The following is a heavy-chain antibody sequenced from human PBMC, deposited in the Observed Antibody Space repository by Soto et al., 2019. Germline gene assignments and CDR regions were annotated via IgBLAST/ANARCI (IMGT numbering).Heavy chain of an antibody. CDR2: ISYDGSNK. V-gene: IGHV3-30*18. CDR1: GFTFSSYG. D-gene: IGHD3-22*01. CDR3: AKDSPTYDSSGYYYLGLCDS. J-gene: IGHJ5*01. Sequence: PGGSLRLSCAASGFTFSSYGMHWVRQAPGKGLEWVAVISYDGSNKYYADSVKGRFTISRDNSKNTLYLQMNSLRAEDTAVYYCAKDSPTYDSSGYYYLGLCDSWGQGTLVTVSS.